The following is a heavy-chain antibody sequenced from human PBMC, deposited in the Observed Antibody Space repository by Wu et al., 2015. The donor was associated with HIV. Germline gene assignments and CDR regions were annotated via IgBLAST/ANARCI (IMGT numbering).Heavy chain of an antibody. CDR1: GYTFNSYA. V-gene: IGHV1-18*01. D-gene: IGHD3-10*01. Sequence: QVQLVQSGAEVQKPGASVKVSCKASGYTFNSYAISWVRQAPGQGLEWMGGIIPIFGTANYAQKFQDRVIMTTDTSTSTAYMELRSLTSDDTAVYYCGRGLLLFGEPYAFDVWGQGTVVTVSS. CDR3: GRGLLLFGEPYAFDV. CDR2: IIPIFGTA. J-gene: IGHJ3*01.